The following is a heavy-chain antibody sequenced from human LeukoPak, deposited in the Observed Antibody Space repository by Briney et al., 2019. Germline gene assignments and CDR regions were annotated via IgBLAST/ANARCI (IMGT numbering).Heavy chain of an antibody. D-gene: IGHD1-26*01. Sequence: GGSLSLSCAASGFTFSSYVMSWVRQAPGKGLEWVSVIYSGGITYYADSVKGRFTISRDNSKNTLYLQMNSLRAEDTAVYYCARGGWELSYWGQGTLVTVSS. V-gene: IGHV3-53*01. J-gene: IGHJ4*02. CDR2: IYSGGIT. CDR1: GFTFSSYV. CDR3: ARGGWELSY.